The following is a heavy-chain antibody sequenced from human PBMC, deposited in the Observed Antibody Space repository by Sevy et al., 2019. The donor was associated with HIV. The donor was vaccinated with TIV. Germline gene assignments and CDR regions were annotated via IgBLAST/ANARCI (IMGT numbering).Heavy chain of an antibody. CDR3: VRHSLGNWFDL. CDR1: GGSISSSRHY. CDR2: RFYSGGA. J-gene: IGHJ5*02. D-gene: IGHD3-16*01. Sequence: SENLSLTCNVSGGSISSSRHYCGWIRQSPGKSLEWIGSRFYSGGAYYNPSLQSRVTMSVDTSKNQFSLNVNSVSAADTAVYYCVRHSLGNWFDLWGQGILVTVS. V-gene: IGHV4-39*01.